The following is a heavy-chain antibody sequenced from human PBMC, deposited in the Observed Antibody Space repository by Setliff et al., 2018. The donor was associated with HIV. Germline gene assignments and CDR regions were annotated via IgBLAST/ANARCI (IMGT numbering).Heavy chain of an antibody. J-gene: IGHJ4*02. V-gene: IGHV4-59*08. D-gene: IGHD6-19*01. CDR2: AYYSGST. CDR3: ARQNSGWGVGLYYFDY. Sequence: SETLSLTCTVSGDGISSWQWSWIRQPPGKALEWIGYAYYSGSTNYDPSLKSRVTISVDTPNNHFSLRLSSVTAADTALYYCARQNSGWGVGLYYFDYWGQGTLVTVSS. CDR1: GDGISSWQ.